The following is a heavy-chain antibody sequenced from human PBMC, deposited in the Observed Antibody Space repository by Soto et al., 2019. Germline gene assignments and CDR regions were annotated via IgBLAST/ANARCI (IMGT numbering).Heavy chain of an antibody. D-gene: IGHD1-20*01. CDR3: ARGGLDNGYYFDY. Sequence: SETLSLTCAVYGGSFSGYYWSWIRQPPGKGLEWIGEINHSGSTNYNPSLKSRVTISVDTSKNQFSLKLSSVTAADTAVYYCARGGLDNGYYFDYWGQGTLVTVSS. CDR1: GGSFSGYY. J-gene: IGHJ4*02. V-gene: IGHV4-34*01. CDR2: INHSGST.